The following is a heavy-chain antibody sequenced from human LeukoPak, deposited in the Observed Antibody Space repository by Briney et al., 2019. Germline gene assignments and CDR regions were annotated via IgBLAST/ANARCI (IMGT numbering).Heavy chain of an antibody. J-gene: IGHJ5*02. CDR3: ARASIWFDP. CDR2: INPNSGGT. D-gene: IGHD2-2*02. CDR1: GYTFTGYY. Sequence: ASVKVSCKASGYTFTGYYMHWVRQAPGQGLEWMGWINPNSGGTNYAQKFQGRVTITADESTSTAYMELSSLRSEDTAVYYCARASIWFDPWGQGTLVTVSS. V-gene: IGHV1-2*02.